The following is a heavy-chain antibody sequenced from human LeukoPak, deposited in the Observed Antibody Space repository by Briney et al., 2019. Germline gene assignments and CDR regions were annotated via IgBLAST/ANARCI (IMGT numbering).Heavy chain of an antibody. D-gene: IGHD2-8*02. Sequence: PGRSLRLSCAASGFTFSSYGMHWVRQAPGKGLEWVAVISYDGSNKYYADSVKGRFTISRDNSKNTLYLQMNSLRAEDTAVYYCAKVSLAYWHYYGMDVWGQGTTVTVSS. J-gene: IGHJ6*02. CDR3: AKVSLAYWHYYGMDV. CDR2: ISYDGSNK. V-gene: IGHV3-30*18. CDR1: GFTFSSYG.